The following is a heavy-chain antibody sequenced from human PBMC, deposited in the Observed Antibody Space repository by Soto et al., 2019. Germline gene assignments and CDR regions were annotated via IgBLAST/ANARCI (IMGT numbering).Heavy chain of an antibody. CDR2: IYHSGST. CDR1: GGSISSSNW. Sequence: SQTLSLTCAVSGGSISSSNWWRWVRQPPGKGLEWIGEIYHSGSTNYNPSLKSRVTIPVDKSKNQFSLKLSSVTAADTAVYYCASVRGGYYYAMDVWGQGTTVTVS. V-gene: IGHV4-4*02. J-gene: IGHJ6*02. D-gene: IGHD3-10*02. CDR3: ASVRGGYYYAMDV.